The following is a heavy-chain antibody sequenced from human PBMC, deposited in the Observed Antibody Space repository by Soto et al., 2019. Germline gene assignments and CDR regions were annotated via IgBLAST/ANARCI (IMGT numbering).Heavy chain of an antibody. V-gene: IGHV3-21*01. Sequence: EVQLVESGGGLVKPGGSLRLSCAASGFTFSSYSMNWVRQAPGKGLEWVLSISSSSSYIYYADSVKGRFTISRDNAKNSLYLQMNSLRAEDTAVYYCARAPPTYGGGDCYSDYYYYGMDVW. CDR3: ARAPPTYGGGDCYSDYYYYGMDV. D-gene: IGHD2-21*02. J-gene: IGHJ6*01. CDR1: GFTFSSYS. CDR2: ISSSSSYI.